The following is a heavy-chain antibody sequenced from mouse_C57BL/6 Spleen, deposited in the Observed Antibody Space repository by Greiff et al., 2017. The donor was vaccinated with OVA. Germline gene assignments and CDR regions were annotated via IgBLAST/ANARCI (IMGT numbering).Heavy chain of an antibody. CDR2: INPSTGGT. CDR1: GYSFTGYY. V-gene: IGHV1-42*01. J-gene: IGHJ2*01. Sequence: EVQLQQSGPELVKPGASVKISCKASGYSFTGYYMNWVKQSPEKSLEWIGEINPSTGGTTYNQKFKAKATLTVDKSSSTAYMQLKSLTSEDSAVYYCARGDGSGFYWGQGTTLTVSS. D-gene: IGHD1-1*01. CDR3: ARGDGSGFY.